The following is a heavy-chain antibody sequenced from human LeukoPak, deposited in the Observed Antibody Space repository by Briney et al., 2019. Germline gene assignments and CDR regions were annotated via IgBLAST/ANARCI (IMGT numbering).Heavy chain of an antibody. V-gene: IGHV3-23*01. D-gene: IGHD6-13*01. J-gene: IGHJ4*02. Sequence: GGSLRLSCAASGFTFSSYAMSWVRQAPGKGLERVSAISGSGVSTYYADSVKGRFTISRDNSRDTLYLQMNSLRAEDTAVYYCAKGTAGKGYWGQGTLVTVSS. CDR1: GFTFSSYA. CDR3: AKGTAGKGY. CDR2: ISGSGVST.